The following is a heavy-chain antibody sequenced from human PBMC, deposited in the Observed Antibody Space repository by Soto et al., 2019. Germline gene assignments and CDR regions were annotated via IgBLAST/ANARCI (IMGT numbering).Heavy chain of an antibody. J-gene: IGHJ5*02. V-gene: IGHV4-31*03. CDR1: GGSISSGGYY. Sequence: VQLQESGPGLVKPSQTLSLTCTVSGGSISSGGYYWSWIRKHPGKGLEWIGYIYYSGSTYYNPSLKSRVTISVDTSKNQFSLKLSSVTAADTAVYYCARWWSRSRQGFDPWGQGTLVTVSS. D-gene: IGHD3-16*01. CDR3: ARWWSRSRQGFDP. CDR2: IYYSGST.